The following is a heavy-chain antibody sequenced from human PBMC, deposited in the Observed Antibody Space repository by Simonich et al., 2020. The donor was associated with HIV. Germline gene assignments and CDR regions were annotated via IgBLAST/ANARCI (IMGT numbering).Heavy chain of an antibody. CDR3: AKDRYYNFWSGYYDY. CDR1: GFTFSSYA. D-gene: IGHD3-3*01. V-gene: IGHV3-23*01. Sequence: EVQLLESGGGLVQPGGSLRLSCAASGFTFSSYAMSWVRQAPGKGLEWASAIRGSGGSTYYADSVKGRFTISRDNSKNTLYLQMNSLRAEDTAVYYCAKDRYYNFWSGYYDYWGQGTLVTVSS. J-gene: IGHJ4*02. CDR2: IRGSGGST.